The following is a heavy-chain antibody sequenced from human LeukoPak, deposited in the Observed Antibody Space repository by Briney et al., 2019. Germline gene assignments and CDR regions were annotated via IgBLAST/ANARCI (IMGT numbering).Heavy chain of an antibody. J-gene: IGHJ4*02. CDR2: INYSGST. V-gene: IGHV4-34*01. D-gene: IGHD5-24*01. Sequence: PSETLSLTCTVSGGSFSGYYWSWLRQPPGKGLEWIGEINYSGSTNYNPSLKSRVTISVDTSKNQFPLKLSSVTAADTAVYYFVRVRRDCYNLQDFWGQGTLVTVSS. CDR3: VRVRRDCYNLQDF. CDR1: GGSFSGYY.